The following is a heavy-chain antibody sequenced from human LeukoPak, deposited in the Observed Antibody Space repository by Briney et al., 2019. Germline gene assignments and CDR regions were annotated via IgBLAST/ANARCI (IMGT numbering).Heavy chain of an antibody. V-gene: IGHV3-20*04. J-gene: IGHJ4*02. D-gene: IGHD2-15*01. CDR2: INWNGGST. Sequence: GGSLRLSCAASGFTFDDYGMSWVRQAPGKGLEWVSGINWNGGSTGYADSVKGRFTISRDNAKNSLYLQMNSLRAEDTAVYYCARDRVDCSGGSCYSEPLDWGQGTLVTVSS. CDR1: GFTFDDYG. CDR3: ARDRVDCSGGSCYSEPLD.